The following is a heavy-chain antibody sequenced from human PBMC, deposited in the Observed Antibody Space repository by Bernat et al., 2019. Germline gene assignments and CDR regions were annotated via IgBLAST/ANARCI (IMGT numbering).Heavy chain of an antibody. Sequence: QVQLVESEGGVVQAGRSLRLSCAASGYTFSKSGMHWVRQAPGKGLEWVVVIWGDGSKKFYADSVKGRFSISKDDSKNTLYLQMNSLTAEDTAVYYCAKGTSGAGDFDYWGQGALVTVSS. V-gene: IGHV3-33*06. CDR3: AKGTSGAGDFDY. D-gene: IGHD3-3*02. CDR2: IWGDGSKK. CDR1: GYTFSKSG. J-gene: IGHJ4*02.